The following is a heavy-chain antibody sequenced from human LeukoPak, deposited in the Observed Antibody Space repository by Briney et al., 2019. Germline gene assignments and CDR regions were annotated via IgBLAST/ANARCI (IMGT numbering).Heavy chain of an antibody. D-gene: IGHD3-3*01. V-gene: IGHV1-69*04. CDR2: IIPILGIA. CDR3: AREEEWQSTDAFDI. CDR1: GGTFSSYG. Sequence: SVKVSCKASGGTFSSYGINWLRQAPGQGLEWMGRIIPILGIANYAQKFQGRVTITADKSTNTAYMELSSLRSEDTAVYYCAREEEWQSTDAFDIWGQGTMATVSS. J-gene: IGHJ3*02.